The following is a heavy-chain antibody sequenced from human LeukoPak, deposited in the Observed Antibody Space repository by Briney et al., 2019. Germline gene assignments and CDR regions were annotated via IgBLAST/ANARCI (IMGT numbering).Heavy chain of an antibody. J-gene: IGHJ3*02. V-gene: IGHV3-30*18. CDR3: AKLGGDYGDYSSDAFDI. CDR1: GFTFSSYG. Sequence: GGSLRLSCAASGFTFSSYGMHWVRQAPGKGLEWVAVISYDGSNKYYADSVKGRFTISRDNSKNTLYLQMNSLRAEDTAVYYCAKLGGDYGDYSSDAFDIWGQGTMVTVSS. CDR2: ISYDGSNK. D-gene: IGHD4-17*01.